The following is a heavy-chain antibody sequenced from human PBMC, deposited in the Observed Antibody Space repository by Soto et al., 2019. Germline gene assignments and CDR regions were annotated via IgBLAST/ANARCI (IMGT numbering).Heavy chain of an antibody. J-gene: IGHJ4*02. CDR1: GGSVSSGGYY. D-gene: IGHD1-26*01. CDR3: ARAQPKWELAY. V-gene: IGHV4-31*03. CDR2: IDYSGST. Sequence: QVQLQESGPGLVKPSQTLSLTCTVSGGSVSSGGYYWNWSRQHPGKGLEWIGYIDYSGSTYYNPSLKSRLAMSLDTYKNQVSLRLSSVTAADTAVYYCARAQPKWELAYWGQGTLVTVSS.